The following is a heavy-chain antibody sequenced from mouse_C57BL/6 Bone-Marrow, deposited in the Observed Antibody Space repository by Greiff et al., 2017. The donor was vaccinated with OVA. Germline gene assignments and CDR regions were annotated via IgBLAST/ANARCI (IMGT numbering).Heavy chain of an antibody. CDR1: GYTFTSYW. CDR3: ARGKFGYYGSSPYFDV. V-gene: IGHV1-64*01. CDR2: IHPNSGST. D-gene: IGHD1-1*01. Sequence: QVQLKQPGAELVKPGASVKLSCKASGYTFTSYWMHWVKQRPGQGLEWIGMIHPNSGSTNYNEKFKSKATLTVDKSSSTAYMQLSSLTSEDSAVYYCARGKFGYYGSSPYFDVWGTGTTVTVSS. J-gene: IGHJ1*03.